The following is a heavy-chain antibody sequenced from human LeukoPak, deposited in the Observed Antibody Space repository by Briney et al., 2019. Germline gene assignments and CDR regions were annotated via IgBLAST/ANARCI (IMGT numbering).Heavy chain of an antibody. Sequence: ASVTVSCKASGDTFSIYDISWVRQAPGQGLEWIGGITPIFGTPNYAQKFQGRVTITADESTRTAYMELRSLRSEDTAVYYCARGWLAETIMVTPYNYWGQGTLVTVSS. CDR2: ITPIFGTP. J-gene: IGHJ4*02. V-gene: IGHV1-69*01. D-gene: IGHD4-23*01. CDR1: GDTFSIYD. CDR3: ARGWLAETIMVTPYNY.